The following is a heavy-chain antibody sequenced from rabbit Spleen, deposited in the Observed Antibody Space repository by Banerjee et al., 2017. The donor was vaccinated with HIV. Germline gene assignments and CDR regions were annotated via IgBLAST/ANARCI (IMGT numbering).Heavy chain of an antibody. CDR3: ARHRSYSDGYACEL. D-gene: IGHD6-1*01. V-gene: IGHV1S40*01. CDR1: GFSLNNDYV. CDR2: IGGASGGP. J-gene: IGHJ4*01. Sequence: QSLQESGGGLVQPEGSLTLTCKASGFSLNNDYVMYWVRQAPGKGLEWIASIGGASGGPVYATWVNGRFTISKTSTTVTLQMTSLTAADTATYFCARHRSYSDGYACELWGQGTLVTVS.